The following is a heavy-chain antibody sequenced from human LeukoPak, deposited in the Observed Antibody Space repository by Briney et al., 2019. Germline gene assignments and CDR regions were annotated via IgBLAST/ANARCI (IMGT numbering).Heavy chain of an antibody. V-gene: IGHV3-9*01. CDR1: GFTFDDYA. J-gene: IGHJ4*02. CDR2: ISWNSGSI. D-gene: IGHD3-22*01. Sequence: PGGSLRLSCAASGFTFDDYAMHWVRQAPGKGLEWVSGISWNSGSIGHADSVKGRFTISRDNAKNSLYLQMNSLRAEDTAVYYCARERNDYDSSGFDYWGQGTLVTVSS. CDR3: ARERNDYDSSGFDY.